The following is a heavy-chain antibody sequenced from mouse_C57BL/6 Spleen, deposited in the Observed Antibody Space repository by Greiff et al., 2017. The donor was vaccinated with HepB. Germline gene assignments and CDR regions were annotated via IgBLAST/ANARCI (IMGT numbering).Heavy chain of an antibody. CDR2: ISSGGSYT. J-gene: IGHJ2*01. CDR3: ARHRRSGFYCAY. Sequence: EVKLMESGGDLVKPGGSLKLSCAASGFTFSSYGMSWVRQTPDKRLEWVATISSGGSYTYYPDSVKGRFTISRDNAKNTLYLQMSSRKSEDTAMYYGARHRRSGFYCAYWGQGTTRTVS. V-gene: IGHV5-6*01. D-gene: IGHD3-2*02. CDR1: GFTFSSYG.